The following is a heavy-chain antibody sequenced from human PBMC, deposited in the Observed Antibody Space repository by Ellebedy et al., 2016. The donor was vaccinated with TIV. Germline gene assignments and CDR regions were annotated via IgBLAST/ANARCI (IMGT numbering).Heavy chain of an antibody. D-gene: IGHD1-1*01. V-gene: IGHV5-51*01. J-gene: IGHJ3*02. CDR3: ARATSGTTDAFDI. CDR1: GFSFTTYW. Sequence: KVSXKGSGFSFTTYWIGWVRQTPGKGLEWMGIIYPDDSDTRYSPSFQGQVTISADKSITTAYLQWSSLKASDTAMYYCARATSGTTDAFDIWGQGTMVTVSS. CDR2: IYPDDSDT.